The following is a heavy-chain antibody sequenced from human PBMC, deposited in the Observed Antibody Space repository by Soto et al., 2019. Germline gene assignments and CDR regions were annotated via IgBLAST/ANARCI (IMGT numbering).Heavy chain of an antibody. D-gene: IGHD2-15*01. CDR1: GGSISSSSYY. Sequence: QLQLQESGPGLVKPSETLSLTCTVSGGSISSSSYYWGWIRQPPGKGLEWIGSIYYSGSTYYNPSLKSRVTISVDTSKNQFSLKLSSVTAADTAVYYCARTPIVVVVPGFFGYWGQGTLVTVSS. J-gene: IGHJ4*02. V-gene: IGHV4-39*01. CDR2: IYYSGST. CDR3: ARTPIVVVVPGFFGY.